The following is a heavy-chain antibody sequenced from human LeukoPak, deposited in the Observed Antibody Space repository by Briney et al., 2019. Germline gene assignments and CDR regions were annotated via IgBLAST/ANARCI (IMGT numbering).Heavy chain of an antibody. Sequence: SETLSLTCTVSGGSISSYYWSWIRQPPGKGLEWIGYIYYSGSTNYNPSLKSRVTISVDKSKNQFSLKLSSVTAADTAAYYCARGYYDSSGYYYYYYYYGMDVWGQGTTVTVSS. D-gene: IGHD3-22*01. V-gene: IGHV4-59*12. CDR3: ARGYYDSSGYYYYYYYYGMDV. J-gene: IGHJ6*02. CDR2: IYYSGST. CDR1: GGSISSYY.